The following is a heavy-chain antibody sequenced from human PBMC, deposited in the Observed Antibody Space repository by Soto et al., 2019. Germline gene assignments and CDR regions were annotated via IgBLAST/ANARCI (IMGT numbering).Heavy chain of an antibody. CDR1: GFSLSSSGVG. V-gene: IGHV2-5*02. Sequence: QITLKESGPTLVKPTQTLTLTCSFSGFSLSSSGVGVGWIRQPPGKALEWLALIYWDDDKHYSPSLKNRLTITKDTSKNQVVLTMTNMDPVDTATYYCAHSGDCSDGNCIPGGLGVWGQGTTVTVSS. CDR3: AHSGDCSDGNCIPGGLGV. D-gene: IGHD2-15*01. CDR2: IYWDDDK. J-gene: IGHJ6*02.